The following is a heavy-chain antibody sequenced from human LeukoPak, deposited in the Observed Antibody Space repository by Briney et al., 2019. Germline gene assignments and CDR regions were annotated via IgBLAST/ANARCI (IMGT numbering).Heavy chain of an antibody. CDR2: ISGYNGNT. CDR1: GGTFSSYA. CDR3: ARLKDCSSTSCYLVDY. V-gene: IGHV1-18*01. D-gene: IGHD2-2*01. Sequence: GASVKVSCKASGGTFSSYAISWVRQAPGQGLEWMGWISGYNGNTNYAQKLQGRVTMTTDTSTSTAYMEVRSLRSDDTAVYYCARLKDCSSTSCYLVDYWGQGTLVTVSS. J-gene: IGHJ4*02.